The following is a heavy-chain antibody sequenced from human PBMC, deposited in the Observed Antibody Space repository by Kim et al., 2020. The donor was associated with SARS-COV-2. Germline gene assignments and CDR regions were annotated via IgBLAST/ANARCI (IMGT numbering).Heavy chain of an antibody. V-gene: IGHV3-23*01. CDR2: ISGSGGST. Sequence: GGSLRLSCAASGFTFSSYAMSWVRQAPGKGLEWVSAISGSGGSTYYADSVKGRFTISRDNSKNTLYLQMNSLRAEDTAVYYCAKDLRDYVWGSYRYTALFDYWGQGTLVTVSS. D-gene: IGHD3-16*02. CDR3: AKDLRDYVWGSYRYTALFDY. CDR1: GFTFSSYA. J-gene: IGHJ4*02.